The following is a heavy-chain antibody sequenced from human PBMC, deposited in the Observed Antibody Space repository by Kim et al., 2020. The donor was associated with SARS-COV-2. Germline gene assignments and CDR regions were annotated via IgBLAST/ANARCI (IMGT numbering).Heavy chain of an antibody. CDR1: GYTFTTYD. Sequence: ASVKVSCKASGYTFTTYDVNWVRQAPGQGLEGMGWVSPNNGNTGYAQQFHGRVIMTRDTSTSTAYMELNNLKSEDTAVYYCARGLGEGATNWFDPWGPGTLVTVTS. D-gene: IGHD1-26*01. CDR2: VSPNNGNT. V-gene: IGHV1-8*01. J-gene: IGHJ5*02. CDR3: ARGLGEGATNWFDP.